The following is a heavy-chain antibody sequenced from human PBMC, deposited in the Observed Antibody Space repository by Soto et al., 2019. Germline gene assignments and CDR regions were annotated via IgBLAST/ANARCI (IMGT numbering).Heavy chain of an antibody. CDR1: GFSFSHYA. V-gene: IGHV3-30*04. D-gene: IGHD3-10*01. CDR2: ISYDGENQ. Sequence: PGGSLRLSFAASGFSFSHYAMHWVRQPPGKGLEWVALISYDGENQYFTDSVRGRFTISRDNSKTAVYLEMNDLRLDDTATYYCVSPHSESSNAFDLWGQGTLVTVSS. CDR3: VSPHSESSNAFDL. J-gene: IGHJ5*02.